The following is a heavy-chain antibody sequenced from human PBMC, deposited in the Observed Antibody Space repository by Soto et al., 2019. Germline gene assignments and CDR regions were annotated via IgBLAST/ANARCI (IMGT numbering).Heavy chain of an antibody. V-gene: IGHV1-18*01. CDR1: GYTFTSYG. Sequence: QVQLVQSGAEVKKPGASVRVSCEVSGYTFTSYGISWVRQAPGQGLEWMGWINTYNGNINYAQRLQGRVTMTTDTSTGTAYMELRSLRSDDTALYYCARERGGYKQFDYWGQGTLVTVSS. CDR2: INTYNGNI. J-gene: IGHJ4*02. D-gene: IGHD1-26*01. CDR3: ARERGGYKQFDY.